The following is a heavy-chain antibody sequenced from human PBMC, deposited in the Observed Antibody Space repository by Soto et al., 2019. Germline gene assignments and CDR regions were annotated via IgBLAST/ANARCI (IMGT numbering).Heavy chain of an antibody. Sequence: QLQLQESGPGLVKPSETLSLTCTVSGGSISSGNYYWNWIRQHPGKGLEWIGHIHYSGSTSYNPSPKSRIAISVDTSKKHFSLKLSSVSAADTAMYYCARQVRGQFPCRYDYYYDMDVWGEGTTVTVSS. D-gene: IGHD3-10*01. CDR3: ARQVRGQFPCRYDYYYDMDV. CDR2: IHYSGST. J-gene: IGHJ6*03. V-gene: IGHV4-31*03. CDR1: GGSISSGNYY.